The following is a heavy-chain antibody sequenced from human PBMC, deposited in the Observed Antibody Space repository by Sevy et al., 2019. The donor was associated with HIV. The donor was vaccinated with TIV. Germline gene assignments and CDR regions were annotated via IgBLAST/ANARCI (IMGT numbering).Heavy chain of an antibody. J-gene: IGHJ4*02. CDR3: ARDYSDRQHVAGGF. CDR1: GYTFTGYY. CDR2: INPKSGGT. Sequence: ASVKVSCKASGYTFTGYYIHWVRQAPGQGLEWMGRINPKSGGTNSGQKLQGRVTMTRDTYLSTAYMELSRLRSDETDVYYYARDYSDRQHVAGGFWGQGTPVTVSS. V-gene: IGHV1-2*05. D-gene: IGHD2-2*01.